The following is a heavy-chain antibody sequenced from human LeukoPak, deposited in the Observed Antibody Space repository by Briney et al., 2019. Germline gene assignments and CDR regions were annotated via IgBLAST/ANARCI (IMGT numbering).Heavy chain of an antibody. CDR3: ARVGQQLETYYYYYMDV. CDR1: GFTFSSYA. CDR2: ISYDGSNK. J-gene: IGHJ6*03. D-gene: IGHD6-13*01. Sequence: PTGGSLRLSCAASGFTFSSYAMHWVRQAPGKGLEWVAVISYDGSNKYYADSVKGRFTISRDNSKNTLYLQMNSLRAEDTAVYYCARVGQQLETYYYYYMDVWGKGTTVTVSS. V-gene: IGHV3-30*04.